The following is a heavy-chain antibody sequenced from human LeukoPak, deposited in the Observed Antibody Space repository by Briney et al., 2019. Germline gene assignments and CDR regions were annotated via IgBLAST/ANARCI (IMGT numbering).Heavy chain of an antibody. J-gene: IGHJ4*02. D-gene: IGHD3-22*01. CDR2: INPSGGST. Sequence: GASVKVSCKASGYTFTSYYMHWVRQAPGQGLEWMGIINPSGGSTSYAQKFQGRVTMTTDTSTDTAYMELRSLRSDDTAVYYCARGYSSGSYPYFDYWGQGTLVTVSS. CDR1: GYTFTSYY. V-gene: IGHV1-46*01. CDR3: ARGYSSGSYPYFDY.